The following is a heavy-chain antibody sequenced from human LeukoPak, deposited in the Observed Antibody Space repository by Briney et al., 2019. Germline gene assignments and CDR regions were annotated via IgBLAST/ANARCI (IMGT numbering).Heavy chain of an antibody. V-gene: IGHV1-24*01. J-gene: IGHJ4*02. CDR2: FDPEDGET. D-gene: IGHD5-12*01. Sequence: GASVKVSCKVSGYTLTELSMHWVRLAPGKGLEWMGGFDPEDGETIYAQKFQGRVTMTEDTSTDTAYMELSSLRSEDTAVYYCATDSGYDLGLDYWGQGTLVTVSS. CDR1: GYTLTELS. CDR3: ATDSGYDLGLDY.